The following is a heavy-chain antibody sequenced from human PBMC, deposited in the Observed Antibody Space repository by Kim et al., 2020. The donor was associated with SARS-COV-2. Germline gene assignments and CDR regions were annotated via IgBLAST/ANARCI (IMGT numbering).Heavy chain of an antibody. CDR1: RFSFSSSA. D-gene: IGHD2-2*01. J-gene: IGHJ2*01. CDR3: AKNVHITSVTFLWYFDL. CDR2: IFGSGHGT. Sequence: GGSLRLSCVASRFSFSSSAMTWVRQAPGKGLEWVSTIFGSGHGTYYADSVKGRFVVSRDNSKDTLYLQMDNLSGDDTAIYYCAKNVHITSVTFLWYFDLWGRGSSVTVSS. V-gene: IGHV3-23*01.